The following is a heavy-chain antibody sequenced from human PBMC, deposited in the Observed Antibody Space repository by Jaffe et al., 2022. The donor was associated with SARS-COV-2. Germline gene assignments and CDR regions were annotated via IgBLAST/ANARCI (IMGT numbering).Heavy chain of an antibody. CDR3: ARRATGFNWFDP. V-gene: IGHV4-38-2*02. CDR2: IYHSGST. J-gene: IGHJ5*02. CDR1: GYSISSGYY. Sequence: QVQLQESGPGLVKPSETLSLTCTVSGYSISSGYYWGWIRQPPGKGLEWIGNIYHSGSTYYNPSLKSRVTISVDTSKNQFSLKLSSVAATDTAVYYCARRATGFNWFDPWGRGTLVTVSS.